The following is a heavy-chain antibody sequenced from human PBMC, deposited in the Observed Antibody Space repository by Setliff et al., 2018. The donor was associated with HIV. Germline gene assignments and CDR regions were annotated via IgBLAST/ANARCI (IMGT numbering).Heavy chain of an antibody. CDR2: IYTTGST. V-gene: IGHV4-4*08. J-gene: IGHJ4*02. Sequence: SETLSLTCTVSGSSISGHFWTWIRQPPGKGLEWIGYIYTTGSTNYNPSLTSRVTISVDTSKNKFSLKMRSVTAADTAVYYCVSGPLSGYGYYFDYWGQGALVTVSS. CDR1: GSSISGHF. D-gene: IGHD3-3*01. CDR3: VSGPLSGYGYYFDY.